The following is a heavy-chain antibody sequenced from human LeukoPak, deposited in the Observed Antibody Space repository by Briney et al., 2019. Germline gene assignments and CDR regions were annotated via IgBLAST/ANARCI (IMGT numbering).Heavy chain of an antibody. CDR1: GFTVSSNY. CDR3: ARDHRSTIFGVVNFYGMDV. J-gene: IGHJ6*02. CDR2: IYSGGST. Sequence: GGSLRLSCAASGFTVSSNYMSWVRQAPGKGLEWVSVIYSGGSTYYADSVKGRFTISRDNSKNTLYLQMNSLRAEDTAVYYCARDHRSTIFGVVNFYGMDVWGQGTTVTVSS. V-gene: IGHV3-66*01. D-gene: IGHD3-3*01.